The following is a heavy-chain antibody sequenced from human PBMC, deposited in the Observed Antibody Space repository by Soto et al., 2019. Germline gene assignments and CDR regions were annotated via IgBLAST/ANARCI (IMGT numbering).Heavy chain of an antibody. D-gene: IGHD2-21*02. CDR3: ASDQSWDCLVWWFGP. CDR1: VYRKSIDY. V-gene: IGHV1-46*03. J-gene: IGHJ5*02. Sequence: GVLLKRARKTIVYRKSIDYGGWRILANEQGLEWMGTIYPGGVNIGYAQKFKGRVTMTKDPSTSTVYMELNSLTSEDTAVYYCASDQSWDCLVWWFGPCGQGTLVTVSS. CDR2: IYPGGVNI.